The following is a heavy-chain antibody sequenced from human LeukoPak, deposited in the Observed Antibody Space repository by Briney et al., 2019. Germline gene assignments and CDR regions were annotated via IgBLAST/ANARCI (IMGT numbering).Heavy chain of an antibody. D-gene: IGHD3-10*01. V-gene: IGHV4-59*08. J-gene: IGHJ4*02. Sequence: SSETLSLTCTVSGGSISSYYWSWIRQPPGKGLEWVGYIYYSGSTYCNPSLKSRVTISVDTSKNQFSLKLSSVTAADTAVYYCARATFTMVRGVIIGVKVAYYFDYWGQGTLVTVSS. CDR3: ARATFTMVRGVIIGVKVAYYFDY. CDR2: IYYSGST. CDR1: GGSISSYY.